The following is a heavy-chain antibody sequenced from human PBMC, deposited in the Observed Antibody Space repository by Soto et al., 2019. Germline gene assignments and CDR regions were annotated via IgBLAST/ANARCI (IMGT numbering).Heavy chain of an antibody. CDR1: GGTFSSYT. CDR3: AREMVRGVGSDY. V-gene: IGHV1-69*04. J-gene: IGHJ4*02. Sequence: SLKVSCKASGGTFSSYTISWVRQAPGQGLEWMGRIITIIGITNYAQKFQGRVTMTADKSTSTAYMELSSLRSDDTAVFYCAREMVRGVGSDYWGQGTLVTVSS. CDR2: IITIIGIT. D-gene: IGHD3-10*01.